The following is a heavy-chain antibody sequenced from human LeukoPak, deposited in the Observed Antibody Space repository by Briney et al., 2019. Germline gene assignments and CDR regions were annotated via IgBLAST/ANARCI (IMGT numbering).Heavy chain of an antibody. J-gene: IGHJ4*02. CDR3: ARDRYYGSGIFDY. Sequence: QPGGSLRLSCAASGFTFSSYWMSWVRQAPGKGLEWVANIKKDGSERYYVDSVKGRFTISRDNAKNSLYLQMNSLRAEDTAVYYCARDRYYGSGIFDYWGQGTLVTVSS. D-gene: IGHD3-10*01. V-gene: IGHV3-7*01. CDR2: IKKDGSER. CDR1: GFTFSSYW.